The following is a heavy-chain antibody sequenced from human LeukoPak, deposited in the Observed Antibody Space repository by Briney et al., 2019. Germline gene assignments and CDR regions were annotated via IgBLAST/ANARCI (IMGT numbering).Heavy chain of an antibody. D-gene: IGHD3-3*01. J-gene: IGHJ4*02. CDR2: IKQDGSDT. CDR1: EFTFSSYW. Sequence: GGSLRLSCAGSEFTFSSYWMNWVRQAPGKGLEWVAIIKQDGSDTHYVDSVKGRLTISRDNAKNSLYLQINNLRAEDTAVYYCAGGQGFLIELWGQGTLVTVSS. V-gene: IGHV3-7*01. CDR3: AGGQGFLIEL.